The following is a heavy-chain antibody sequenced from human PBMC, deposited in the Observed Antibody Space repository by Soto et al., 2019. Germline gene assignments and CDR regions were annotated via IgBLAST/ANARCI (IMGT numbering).Heavy chain of an antibody. CDR2: IYYSGST. CDR3: AREGLSSSWYYFDY. V-gene: IGHV4-31*11. Sequence: SETLSLTCAVSGGSISSGGYSWSWIRQPPGKGLEWIGYIYYSGSTYYNPSLKSRVTISVDTSKNQFSLKLSSVTAADTAVYYCAREGLSSSWYYFDYWGQGTLVTVSS. J-gene: IGHJ4*02. CDR1: GGSISSGGYS. D-gene: IGHD6-13*01.